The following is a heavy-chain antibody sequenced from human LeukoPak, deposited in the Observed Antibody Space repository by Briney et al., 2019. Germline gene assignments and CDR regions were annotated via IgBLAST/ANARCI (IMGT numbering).Heavy chain of an antibody. CDR3: VKGFVHPTYYFDY. Sequence: GGSLRLSCAASGFTFSNYAMMWVRQDPGKRLEWVSSITGSGDGTYYADSVRGRFTISRDNSENTLYLQLNSLRAEDTAVYFCVKGFVHPTYYFDYWGQGTLVTVSS. CDR1: GFTFSNYA. D-gene: IGHD3-10*01. V-gene: IGHV3-23*01. J-gene: IGHJ4*02. CDR2: ITGSGDGT.